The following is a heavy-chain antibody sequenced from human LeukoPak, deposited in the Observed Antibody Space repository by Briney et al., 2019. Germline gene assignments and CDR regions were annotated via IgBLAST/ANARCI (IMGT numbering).Heavy chain of an antibody. J-gene: IGHJ4*02. Sequence: PGGSLRLSCAASGFTFSGHWMSWVRQAPGKGLEWVANINQGGSDKYYVDSVKGRFTISRDNSRTRLYLQMDGLRDEDTAVYYCAKVHGNPVWGQGSLVTVSS. CDR2: INQGGSDK. D-gene: IGHD1-14*01. CDR3: AKVHGNPV. V-gene: IGHV3-7*03. CDR1: GFTFSGHW.